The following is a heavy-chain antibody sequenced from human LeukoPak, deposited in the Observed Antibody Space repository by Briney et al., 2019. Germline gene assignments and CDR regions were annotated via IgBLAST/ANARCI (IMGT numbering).Heavy chain of an antibody. CDR2: LNWNGGST. V-gene: IGHV3-20*04. CDR3: AREEFDY. J-gene: IGHJ4*02. CDR1: GFTFDDFA. Sequence: GESLRLSCAASGFTFDDFAMSWVPQAPGKGLEWVSGLNWNGGSTGYADSVKGRFTISRDNAKNSLYLQMNSLRAEDTALYYCAREEFDYWGQGTLVTVSS.